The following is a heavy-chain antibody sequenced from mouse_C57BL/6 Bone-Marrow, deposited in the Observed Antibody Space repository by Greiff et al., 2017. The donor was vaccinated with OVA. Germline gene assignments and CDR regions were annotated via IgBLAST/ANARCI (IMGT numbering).Heavy chain of an antibody. CDR1: GFSLSTSGMG. V-gene: IGHV8-12*01. CDR3: ARRARNDGYYVGWYFDV. J-gene: IGHJ1*03. CDR2: IYWDDDK. Sequence: QVQLKESGPGILQSSQTLSLTCSFSGFSLSTSGMGVSWIRQPSGKGLEWLAHIYWDDDKRYNPSLKSRLTISKDTSRNQVFLKITSVDTADTATYYCARRARNDGYYVGWYFDVWGTGTTVTVSS. D-gene: IGHD2-3*01.